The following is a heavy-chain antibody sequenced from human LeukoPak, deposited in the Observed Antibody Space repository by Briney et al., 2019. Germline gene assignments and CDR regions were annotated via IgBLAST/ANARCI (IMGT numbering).Heavy chain of an antibody. V-gene: IGHV3-30*18. CDR3: AKDHGGYGSGGFDP. CDR1: GFTFRVYA. CDR2: ISYDGSDN. D-gene: IGHD1-26*01. Sequence: GGSLRLSCAASGFTFRVYAMHWVRQAPGKGLEWLAVISYDGSDNYYADSVKGRFTISRDNSKNTLFLQMNRLRPENTAVYYCAKDHGGYGSGGFDPWGQGTLVTVSS. J-gene: IGHJ5*02.